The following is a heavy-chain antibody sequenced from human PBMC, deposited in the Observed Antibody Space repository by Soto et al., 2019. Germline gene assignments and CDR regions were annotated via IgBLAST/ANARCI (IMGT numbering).Heavy chain of an antibody. CDR3: ARDNEVGGKGY. CDR1: GGTFSSYA. Sequence: VKVSCKASGGTFSSYAISWVRQAPGQGLEWMGGIIPIFGTANYAQKFQGRATITADKSTSTAYMELSSLRSEDTAVYYCARDNEVGGKGYWGQGTLVTVSS. J-gene: IGHJ4*02. D-gene: IGHD1-26*01. CDR2: IIPIFGTA. V-gene: IGHV1-69*13.